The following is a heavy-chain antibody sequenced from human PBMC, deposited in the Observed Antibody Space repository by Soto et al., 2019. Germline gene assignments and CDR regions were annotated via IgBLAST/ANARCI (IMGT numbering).Heavy chain of an antibody. CDR3: ARAGGYSYGPFDY. CDR2: ISSSSSNI. CDR1: GFNFSSYS. Sequence: EVQLVESGGGLVQPGGSLRLSCAASGFNFSSYSMKWVRQAPWKGLEWGSYISSSSSNIYYADSVKGRFTIARDNAKNSLYLQMNSLRAEDTAVYYCARAGGYSYGPFDYWGQGTLVTVAS. V-gene: IGHV3-48*01. J-gene: IGHJ4*02. D-gene: IGHD5-18*01.